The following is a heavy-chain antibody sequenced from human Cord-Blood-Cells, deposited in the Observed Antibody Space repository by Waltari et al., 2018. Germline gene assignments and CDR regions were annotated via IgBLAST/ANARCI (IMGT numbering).Heavy chain of an antibody. CDR3: AREQREYQLLYYFDY. D-gene: IGHD2-2*02. CDR2: ISSSGSTI. V-gene: IGHV3-48*03. CDR1: GFTFSSYE. Sequence: EVQLVESGGGLVQPGGSLRLSCAASGFTFSSYEMNWVRQAPGKGLQWVSYISSSGSTIYYADSVKGRFTISRDNAKNSLYLQMNSLRAEDTAVYYCAREQREYQLLYYFDYWGQGTLVTVSS. J-gene: IGHJ4*02.